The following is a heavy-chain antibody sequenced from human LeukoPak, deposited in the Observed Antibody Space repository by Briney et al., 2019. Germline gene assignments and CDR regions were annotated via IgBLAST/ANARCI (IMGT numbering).Heavy chain of an antibody. Sequence: GSLRLSCTVSGGSTSSSSYYWGWIRQPPGEGLEWIGSIYYSGSTYYNPSLKSRVTISVDTSKNQFSLNLSSVTAADTAVYYCAEIGYYYYYMDVWGKGTTVTVSS. J-gene: IGHJ6*03. CDR1: GGSTSSSSYY. CDR2: IYYSGST. V-gene: IGHV4-39*01. CDR3: AEIGYYYYYMDV.